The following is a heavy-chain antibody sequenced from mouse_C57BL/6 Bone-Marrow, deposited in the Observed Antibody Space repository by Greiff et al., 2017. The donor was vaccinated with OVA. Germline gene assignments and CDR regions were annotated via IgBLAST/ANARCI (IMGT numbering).Heavy chain of an antibody. CDR3: ARNWFAY. V-gene: IGHV5-4*01. CDR1: GFPFSTSA. J-gene: IGHJ3*01. Sequence: EVQLVESGGGLVKPGGSLKLSCPPSGFPFSTSAMPWFPQPPEKSLGWVATISDGGSYTYNPDNVKGRFTISRDNAKNNLYLQMRHLKSEDTAMYYCARNWFAYWGQGTLVTVSA. CDR2: ISDGGSYT.